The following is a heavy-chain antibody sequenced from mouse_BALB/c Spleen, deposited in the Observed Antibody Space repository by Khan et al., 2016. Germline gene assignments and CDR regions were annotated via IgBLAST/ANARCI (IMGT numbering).Heavy chain of an antibody. V-gene: IGHV14-3*02. CDR2: IDPPNDNT. Sequence: VQLQQSGAELVKPGASVKLSCTASGFSIQDTYIHWVRQRPEQGLDWIGRIDPPNDNTKYDPKFQGKATITADTSSNTAYLQLSSLTYEDPAVYYCARLYYGDYWGQGTTLTVSS. CDR1: GFSIQDTY. D-gene: IGHD1-1*01. J-gene: IGHJ2*01. CDR3: ARLYYGDY.